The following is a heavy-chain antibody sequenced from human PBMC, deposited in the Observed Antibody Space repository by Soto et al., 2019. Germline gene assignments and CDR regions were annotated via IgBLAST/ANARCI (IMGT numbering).Heavy chain of an antibody. D-gene: IGHD6-13*01. CDR1: GGSISSYY. CDR2: IYYSGST. V-gene: IGHV4-59*01. J-gene: IGHJ5*02. CDR3: ARDRYSSSWQIWFDP. Sequence: QVQLQESGPGLVKSSETLSLTCIVSGGSISSYYWSWIRQPPGKGLEWIGYIYYSGSTNYNPSLKSRVTISVDTSKNQFSLKLSSVTAADTAVYYCARDRYSSSWQIWFDPWGQGTPVTVSS.